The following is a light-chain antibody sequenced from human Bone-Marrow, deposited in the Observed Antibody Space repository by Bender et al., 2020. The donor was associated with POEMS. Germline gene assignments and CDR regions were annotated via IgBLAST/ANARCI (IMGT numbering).Light chain of an antibody. Sequence: QSVLTQPPSVSGAPGQTVTISCTGTSSTMGAGYGVNWYQQLPGTAPKLLIYNNENRPSGVPDRISGSKSGTSASLAITGLQAEDEADYYCQSYDISLSGWVVGGGTKLTAL. J-gene: IGLJ3*02. CDR2: NNE. V-gene: IGLV1-40*01. CDR1: SSTMGAGYG. CDR3: QSYDISLSGWV.